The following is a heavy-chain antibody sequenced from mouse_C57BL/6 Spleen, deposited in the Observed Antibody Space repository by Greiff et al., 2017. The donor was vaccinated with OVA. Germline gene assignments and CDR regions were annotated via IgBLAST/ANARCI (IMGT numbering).Heavy chain of an antibody. CDR3: ARKDGAY. J-gene: IGHJ3*01. CDR2: IDPSDSYT. CDR1: GYTFTGYW. V-gene: IGHV1-50*01. Sequence: VQLQQPGAELVKPGASVKLSCKASGYTFTGYWMQWVKQRPGQGLEWIGEIDPSDSYTNYNQKFKGKATLTVDTSSSTAYMQLSSLTSEDSAVYYCARKDGAYWGQGTLVTVSA. D-gene: IGHD2-3*01.